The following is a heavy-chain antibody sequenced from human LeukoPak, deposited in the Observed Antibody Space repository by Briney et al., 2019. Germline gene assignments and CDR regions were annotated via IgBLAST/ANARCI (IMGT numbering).Heavy chain of an antibody. Sequence: GGSLRLSWAASGFTFSSNAMHWVRQAPGKGLGWVAVFSYDGSNKYYADSVKGRFTISRDNSKNTLYLQMNSLRAEDTAVYYCAKDVSPTYSSSWWNYYYYGMDVWGQGTTVTVSS. CDR1: GFTFSSNA. V-gene: IGHV3-30*18. J-gene: IGHJ6*02. CDR3: AKDVSPTYSSSWWNYYYYGMDV. D-gene: IGHD6-13*01. CDR2: FSYDGSNK.